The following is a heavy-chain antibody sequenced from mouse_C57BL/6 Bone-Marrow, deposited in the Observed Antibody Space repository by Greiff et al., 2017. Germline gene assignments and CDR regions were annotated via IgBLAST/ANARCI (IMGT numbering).Heavy chain of an antibody. Sequence: EVQLQQSGPELVKPGASVKISCKASGYTFTDYYMNWVKQSHGKSLEWIGDINPNNGGTSYNQKFTGKATLTVDKYYSTAYMELRSLTSEDSAVYYCANYYGSSWYFDIWGTGTTVTVSS. J-gene: IGHJ1*03. CDR1: GYTFTDYY. CDR2: INPNNGGT. CDR3: ANYYGSSWYFDI. D-gene: IGHD1-1*01. V-gene: IGHV1-26*01.